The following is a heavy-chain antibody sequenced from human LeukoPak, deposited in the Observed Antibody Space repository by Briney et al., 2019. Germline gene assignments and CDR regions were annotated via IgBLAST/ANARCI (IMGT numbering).Heavy chain of an antibody. V-gene: IGHV4-34*01. J-gene: IGHJ4*02. CDR1: SGSFSGYY. CDR2: INHSGST. Sequence: SETLSLTCAVYSGSFSGYYWSWIRQPPGKGLGWIGEINHSGSTNYNPSLKSRVTISVDTSKNQFSLKLSSVTAADTAVYYCARVLWMAKKPFDYWGQGTLVTVSS. CDR3: ARVLWMAKKPFDY. D-gene: IGHD5-24*01.